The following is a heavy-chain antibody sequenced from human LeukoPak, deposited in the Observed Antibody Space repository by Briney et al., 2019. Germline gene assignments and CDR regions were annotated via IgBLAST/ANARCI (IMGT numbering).Heavy chain of an antibody. Sequence: SETLSLTCTVSGGSISSSSYYWGWIRQPPGKGLEWIGSIYYSGSTYYNPSLKSRVTISVDTSKNQFSLKLSSVTAADTAVYYCAANLYYYDSSGYECVYFDYWGQGTLVTVSS. CDR2: IYYSGST. V-gene: IGHV4-39*07. CDR1: GGSISSSSYY. J-gene: IGHJ4*02. CDR3: AANLYYYDSSGYECVYFDY. D-gene: IGHD3-22*01.